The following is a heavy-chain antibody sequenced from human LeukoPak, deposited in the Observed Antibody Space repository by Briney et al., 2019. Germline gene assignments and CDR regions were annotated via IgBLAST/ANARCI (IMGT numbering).Heavy chain of an antibody. D-gene: IGHD1-26*01. J-gene: IGHJ4*02. Sequence: PGGSLRLSCAASGFTFSSYAMSWVRQAPGKGLEWVSAISGSGGSTYYADSVKGRFTISRDNSKNTLYLQMNSLRAEDTAVYYCAKDHGLWELPQPDYWGQGTLVTVSS. CDR1: GFTFSSYA. CDR3: AKDHGLWELPQPDY. CDR2: ISGSGGST. V-gene: IGHV3-23*01.